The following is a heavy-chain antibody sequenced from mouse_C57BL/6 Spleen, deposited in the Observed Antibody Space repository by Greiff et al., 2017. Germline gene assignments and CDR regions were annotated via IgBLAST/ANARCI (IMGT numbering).Heavy chain of an antibody. Sequence: QVQLQQSGAELVMPGASVKLSCKASGYTFTSYWMHWVKQRPGQGLEWIGEIDPSDSYTNYNQKFKGKSTLTVDKSSSTAYMQLSSLTSEDSAVYYCARGKRDFDYWGQGTTLTVSS. CDR3: ARGKRDFDY. CDR2: IDPSDSYT. CDR1: GYTFTSYW. J-gene: IGHJ2*01. V-gene: IGHV1-69*01.